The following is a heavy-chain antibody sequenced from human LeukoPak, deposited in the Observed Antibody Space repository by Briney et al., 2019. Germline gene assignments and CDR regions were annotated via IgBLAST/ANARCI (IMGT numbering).Heavy chain of an antibody. CDR2: IRYDGSNK. D-gene: IGHD5-12*01. Sequence: PGGSLRLSCAASGFTFSSYGMHWVRQAPGKGLEWVAFIRYDGSNKYYADSVKGRFTISRDNSKNTLCLQMNSLRAEDTAVYYCAPMPMATTNGYWGQGTLVTVSS. V-gene: IGHV3-30*02. CDR1: GFTFSSYG. J-gene: IGHJ4*02. CDR3: APMPMATTNGY.